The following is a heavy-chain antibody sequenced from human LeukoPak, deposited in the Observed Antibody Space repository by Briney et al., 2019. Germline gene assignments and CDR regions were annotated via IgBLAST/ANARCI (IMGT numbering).Heavy chain of an antibody. Sequence: GGSLRLSRAASGFTFDDYAMHWVRQAPGKGLEWVSGISWNSGSIGYADSVKGRFTISRDNAKNSLYLQMNTLRAEDTALYYCAKDMVTNDYYGMDVWGQGTTVTVSS. J-gene: IGHJ6*02. CDR1: GFTFDDYA. V-gene: IGHV3-9*01. CDR3: AKDMVTNDYYGMDV. CDR2: ISWNSGSI.